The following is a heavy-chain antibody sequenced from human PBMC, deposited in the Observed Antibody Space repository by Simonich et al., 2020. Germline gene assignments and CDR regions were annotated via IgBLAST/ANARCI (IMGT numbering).Heavy chain of an antibody. CDR1: GYTFTSNE. CDR3: ASGWDWGFSHMSDY. D-gene: IGHD7-27*01. J-gene: IGHJ4*02. V-gene: IGHV1-2*06. CDR2: NNPISGGT. Sequence: QVQLVQSGAEVKKPGASVKVSCKASGYTFTSNERHWVRQAHGQGREWKVRNNPISGGTNYAKKVQGKVTMTRDTSISTAYMELSRLSSDDTAVYYCASGWDWGFSHMSDYWGQGTLVTVSS.